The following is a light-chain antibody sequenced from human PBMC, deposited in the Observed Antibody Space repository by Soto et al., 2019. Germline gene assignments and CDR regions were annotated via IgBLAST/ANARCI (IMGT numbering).Light chain of an antibody. J-gene: IGKJ2*01. V-gene: IGKV3-20*01. CDR3: QQYGTSPPIT. CDR2: AAS. Sequence: EVVLTQSPDTLSLSPGERATLSCRASERVSSSYVAWYQQKAGQAPMLLIYAASRRAAGIPDRFSGGGSETDFTLTISRLEPEALAVYYCQQYGTSPPITFGQGTKVEIK. CDR1: ERVSSSY.